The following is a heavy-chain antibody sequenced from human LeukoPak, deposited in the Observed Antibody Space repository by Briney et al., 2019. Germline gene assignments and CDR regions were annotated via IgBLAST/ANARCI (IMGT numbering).Heavy chain of an antibody. Sequence: GGSLRLSCAGSGFTFARHALTWVRQAPGMGLEWVSTISGGGGSTHYADSVKGRFTISRDNSKDTVFLQMNNLRAEDTAVYYCVKERRDADDYWGQGTLVTVSS. D-gene: IGHD2-2*01. CDR3: VKERRDADDY. CDR1: GFTFARHA. V-gene: IGHV3-23*01. J-gene: IGHJ4*02. CDR2: ISGGGGST.